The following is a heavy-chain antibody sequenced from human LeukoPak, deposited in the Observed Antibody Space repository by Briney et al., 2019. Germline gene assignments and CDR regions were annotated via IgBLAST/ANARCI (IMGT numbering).Heavy chain of an antibody. Sequence: SETLSLTCTVSGDSIGSHYYWAWIRQPPGKGLEWIGCIYHSGSTYYNPSLKSRVTISVDTSKNQFSLKLSSVTAADTAVYYCARGYYYDSSGYPLDYWGQGTLVTVSS. CDR2: IYHSGST. D-gene: IGHD3-22*01. J-gene: IGHJ4*02. CDR1: GDSIGSHYY. CDR3: ARGYYYDSSGYPLDY. V-gene: IGHV4-38-2*02.